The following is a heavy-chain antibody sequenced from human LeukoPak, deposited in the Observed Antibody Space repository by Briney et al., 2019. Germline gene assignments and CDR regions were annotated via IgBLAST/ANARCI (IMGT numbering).Heavy chain of an antibody. V-gene: IGHV3-30*18. D-gene: IGHD3-10*01. Sequence: GGSLRLSCTASKFTFSNYGMQWVRQAPGKGLGWVAVVSSDGGTKYYADSVKGRFTISRDNSRNTMYLQMDSLRAEDTAVYYCAKEYDSGGYGANFDYWGQGTLVTVSS. CDR3: AKEYDSGGYGANFDY. CDR1: KFTFSNYG. CDR2: VSSDGGTK. J-gene: IGHJ4*02.